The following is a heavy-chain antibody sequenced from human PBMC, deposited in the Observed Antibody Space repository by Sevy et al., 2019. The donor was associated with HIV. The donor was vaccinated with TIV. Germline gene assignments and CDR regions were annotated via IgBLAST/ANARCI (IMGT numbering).Heavy chain of an antibody. V-gene: IGHV3-66*02. Sequence: GGSLRLSCAISGFTVNDKYIIWVRQAPGKGMEWVSVIFSSGSTYYADSAKGRFTISRDNSKNTVDLQMNSVRAEDTAVYYCVSLFLSYRSGWSYFDYWGQGTLVTVSS. CDR3: VSLFLSYRSGWSYFDY. CDR1: GFTVNDKY. CDR2: IFSSGST. D-gene: IGHD6-19*01. J-gene: IGHJ4*02.